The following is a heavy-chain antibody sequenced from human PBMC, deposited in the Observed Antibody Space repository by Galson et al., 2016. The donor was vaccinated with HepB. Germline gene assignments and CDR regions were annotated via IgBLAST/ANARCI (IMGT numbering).Heavy chain of an antibody. CDR1: RCTFTGYY. CDR2: ISPNNGGT. D-gene: IGHD6-6*01. CDR3: ARGGSTYCDYYYFAMDV. Sequence: SVKVSCKASRCTFTGYYLHWVRQAPGQGLEWMGWISPNNGGTKYAQKFQGWVTMTRDRSTSTAYMELSRLKSDDTAVYYCARGGSTYCDYYYFAMDVWGQGTTVTVSS. J-gene: IGHJ6*02. V-gene: IGHV1-2*04.